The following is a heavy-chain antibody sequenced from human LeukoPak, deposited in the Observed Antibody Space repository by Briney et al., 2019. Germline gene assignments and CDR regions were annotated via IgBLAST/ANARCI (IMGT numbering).Heavy chain of an antibody. J-gene: IGHJ4*02. CDR1: GGSISSYY. Sequence: PSETLSLTCTVSGGSISSYYWSWIRQPPGKGLEWIGYIYYSGSTNYNPSPKSRVTISVETSKNQFSLKLSSVTAADTAVYYCARTYDILTGYLYWGQGTLVTVSS. D-gene: IGHD3-9*01. V-gene: IGHV4-59*01. CDR2: IYYSGST. CDR3: ARTYDILTGYLY.